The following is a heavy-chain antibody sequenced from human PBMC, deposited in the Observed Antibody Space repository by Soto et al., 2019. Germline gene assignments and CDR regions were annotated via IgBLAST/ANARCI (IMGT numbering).Heavy chain of an antibody. CDR3: ARLNDYSNYYGSPGLDP. Sequence: SETLSLTWTVSGGSISSYYWSLIRQPPGKGLEWIGYIYYSGSTNYNPSLKSRVTISVDTSKNQFSLKLSSVTAADTAVYYCARLNDYSNYYGSPGLDPWGQGTLVTVSS. CDR1: GGSISSYY. CDR2: IYYSGST. D-gene: IGHD4-4*01. J-gene: IGHJ5*02. V-gene: IGHV4-59*01.